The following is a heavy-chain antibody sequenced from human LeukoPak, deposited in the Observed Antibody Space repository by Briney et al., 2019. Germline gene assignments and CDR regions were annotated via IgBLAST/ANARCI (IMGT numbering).Heavy chain of an antibody. CDR3: ARATGTLWFGELFAPFDP. CDR2: IYHSGST. D-gene: IGHD3-10*01. V-gene: IGHV4-38-2*02. J-gene: IGHJ5*02. Sequence: SETLSLTCTVSGYSISSGYYWGWIRQPPGKGLEWIGSIYHSGSTYYNPSLKSRVTISVDTSKNQFSLKLSSVTAADTAVYYCARATGTLWFGELFAPFDPWGQGTLVTVSS. CDR1: GYSISSGYY.